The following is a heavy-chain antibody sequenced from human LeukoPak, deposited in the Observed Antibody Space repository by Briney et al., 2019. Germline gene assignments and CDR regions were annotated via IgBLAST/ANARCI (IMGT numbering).Heavy chain of an antibody. CDR2: ISAYNGNT. V-gene: IGHV1-18*04. CDR3: ARGIVGGDIVATIYYFDY. CDR1: GYTFTSYG. J-gene: IGHJ4*02. Sequence: ASVKVSCKASGYTFTSYGISWVRQAPGQGLEWMGWISAYNGNTNYAQKLQDRVTMTTDTSTSTAYMELRSLRSDDTAVYYCARGIVGGDIVATIYYFDYWGQGTLVTVSS. D-gene: IGHD5-12*01.